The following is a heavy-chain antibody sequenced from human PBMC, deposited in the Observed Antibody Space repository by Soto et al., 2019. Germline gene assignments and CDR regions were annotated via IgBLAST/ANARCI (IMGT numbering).Heavy chain of an antibody. CDR2: ISAYNGNT. Sequence: ASVKVSCKASGYTSTSYGISWVRQAPGQGLEWMGWISAYNGNTNYAQKLQGRVTMTTDTSTSTAYMELRSLRSDDTAVYYCARDFGNYDYIWGSYRPGVFDYWGQGTLVTVSS. D-gene: IGHD3-16*02. J-gene: IGHJ4*02. V-gene: IGHV1-18*01. CDR3: ARDFGNYDYIWGSYRPGVFDY. CDR1: GYTSTSYG.